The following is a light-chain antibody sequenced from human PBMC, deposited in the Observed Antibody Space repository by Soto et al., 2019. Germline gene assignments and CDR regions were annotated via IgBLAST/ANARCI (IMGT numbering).Light chain of an antibody. Sequence: QPVLTQPPSVSGAPGQRVTISCTGSSSNIGAGYDVHWYQQLPGTAPKLLIYGNSNRPSGVPDRFSGSKSGTSASLAITGLQAEDEADYYRQSYDSSLSGWVFGGGTKVTDL. CDR2: GNS. V-gene: IGLV1-40*01. CDR1: SSNIGAGYD. CDR3: QSYDSSLSGWV. J-gene: IGLJ3*02.